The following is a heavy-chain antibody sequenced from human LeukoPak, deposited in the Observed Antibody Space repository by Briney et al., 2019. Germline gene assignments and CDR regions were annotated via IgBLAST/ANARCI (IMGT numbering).Heavy chain of an antibody. J-gene: IGHJ4*02. V-gene: IGHV4-59*02. CDR1: GGSVSDYY. CDR2: IYSTGST. Sequence: SETLSLTCTVSGGSVSDYYWSWIRQSPGKGLEWIGYIYSTGSTSYNPSLRSRVTMSADTSKNQFSLQLNSVTPEDTAVYYCARAADYDYVWGSPQNTFDYWGQGTLVTVSS. D-gene: IGHD3-16*01. CDR3: ARAADYDYVWGSPQNTFDY.